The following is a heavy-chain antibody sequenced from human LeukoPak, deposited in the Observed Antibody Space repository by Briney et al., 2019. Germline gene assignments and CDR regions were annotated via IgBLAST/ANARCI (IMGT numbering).Heavy chain of an antibody. CDR1: GYSFTSYW. J-gene: IGHJ4*02. V-gene: IGHV5-51*01. CDR2: IYPGDSDT. CDR3: ARLGYYDSSGYYQYYFDY. D-gene: IGHD3-22*01. Sequence: GASPKISCKGSGYSFTSYWIGWVRQMPGKGLEWMGIIYPGDSDTRYSPSFQGQVTISADQSISTAYLQWSSLKASDTAMYYCARLGYYDSSGYYQYYFDYWGQGTLVTVSS.